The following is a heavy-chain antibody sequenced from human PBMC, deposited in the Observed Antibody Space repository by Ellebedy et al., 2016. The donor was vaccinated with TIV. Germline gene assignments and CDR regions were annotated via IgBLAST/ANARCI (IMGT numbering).Heavy chain of an antibody. CDR1: GYTFITFD. J-gene: IGHJ4*02. Sequence: ASAKVSCXASGYTFITFDINWVRQASGQGLEWLGWMNPNSGDTGSAQKFQGRVAMTRNTSSRTAYLELNSLRSEDTAVYYCVRDVQDSSGYHFDSWGQGTLVTVSS. CDR2: MNPNSGDT. D-gene: IGHD3-22*01. V-gene: IGHV1-8*01. CDR3: VRDVQDSSGYHFDS.